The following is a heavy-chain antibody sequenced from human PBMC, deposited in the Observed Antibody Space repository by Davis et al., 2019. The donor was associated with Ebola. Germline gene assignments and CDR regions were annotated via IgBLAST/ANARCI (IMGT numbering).Heavy chain of an antibody. D-gene: IGHD3-3*01. Sequence: PGGSLRLSCAVSGYGITSGFFWGWIRQPPGKGLQWIGSVFHTGTTTYNHSLSNRLSIPLDVSKNHFSLKLTSMPAADTARYYCARGLLSGYNYWGQGALVTVAS. CDR1: GYGITSGFF. CDR3: ARGLLSGYNY. CDR2: VFHTGTT. J-gene: IGHJ4*02. V-gene: IGHV4-38-2*01.